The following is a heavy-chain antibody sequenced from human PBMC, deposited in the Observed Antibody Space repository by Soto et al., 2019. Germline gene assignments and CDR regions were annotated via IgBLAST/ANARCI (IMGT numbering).Heavy chain of an antibody. V-gene: IGHV3-23*01. CDR3: AKVQGWSSPSYSAPFDY. CDR2: ISGSGGST. D-gene: IGHD6-19*01. CDR1: GFTFSSYA. Sequence: GPLRLSCAASGFTFSSYAMSWVRQAPGKGLEWVSAISGSGGSTYYADSVKGRFTISRDNSKNTLYLQMNSLRAEDTAVYYCAKVQGWSSPSYSAPFDYWGQGTPVTVSS. J-gene: IGHJ4*02.